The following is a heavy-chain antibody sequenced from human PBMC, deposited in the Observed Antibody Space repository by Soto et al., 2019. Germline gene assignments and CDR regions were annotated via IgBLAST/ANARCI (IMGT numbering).Heavy chain of an antibody. CDR2: IYHSGST. D-gene: IGHD2-15*01. J-gene: IGHJ5*02. CDR1: GGSFSSGGNY. V-gene: IGHV4-31*03. CDR3: ARARGYCSGGSCFCWFDP. Sequence: QVQLQESGPGLVKPSQTLSLSCTVSGGSFSSGGNYWSWIRQHPGKGLEWIGHIYHSGSTYYNPSLKRRVTISVDTSKNQFSLKLSSVTAADTAVYHCARARGYCSGGSCFCWFDPWGQGTLVTVSS.